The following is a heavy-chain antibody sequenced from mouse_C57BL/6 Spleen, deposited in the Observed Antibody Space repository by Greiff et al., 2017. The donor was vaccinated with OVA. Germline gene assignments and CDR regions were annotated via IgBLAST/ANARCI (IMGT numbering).Heavy chain of an antibody. V-gene: IGHV10-1*01. Sequence: EVQLQESGGGLVQPKGSLKLSCAASGFSFNTYAMNWVRQAPGKGLEWVARIRSKSNNYATYYADSVKDRFTISRDDSESMLYLQMNNLKTEDTAMYYCVRPYYDYDGARDYWGQGTSVTVSS. J-gene: IGHJ4*01. CDR3: VRPYYDYDGARDY. CDR2: IRSKSNNYAT. D-gene: IGHD2-4*01. CDR1: GFSFNTYA.